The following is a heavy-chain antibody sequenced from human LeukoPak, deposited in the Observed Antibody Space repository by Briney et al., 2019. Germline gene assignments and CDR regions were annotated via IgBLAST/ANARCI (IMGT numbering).Heavy chain of an antibody. Sequence: PSETLSLTCTVSGGSISSYYWSWIRQPAGKGLGWIGRIYTSGSTNYNPSLKSRVTMSVDTSKNQFSLKLSSVTAADTAVYYCARDGVGEQWLVPGDWFDPWGQGTLVTVSS. CDR1: GGSISSYY. CDR2: IYTSGST. J-gene: IGHJ5*02. V-gene: IGHV4-4*07. D-gene: IGHD6-19*01. CDR3: ARDGVGEQWLVPGDWFDP.